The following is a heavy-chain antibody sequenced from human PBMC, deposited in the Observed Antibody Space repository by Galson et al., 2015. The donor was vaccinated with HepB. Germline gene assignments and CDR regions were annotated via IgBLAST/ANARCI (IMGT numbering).Heavy chain of an antibody. CDR1: GYTFTSYG. Sequence: SVKVSCKASGYTFTSYGISWVRQAPGQGLEWMGWISAYNGNTNYAQKLQGRVTITADKSTSTAYMELSSLRSEDTAVYYCARDPRSHYYGSGSYYPTVWYGRNKSYYYYGMDVWGQGTTVTVSS. D-gene: IGHD3-10*01. V-gene: IGHV1-18*01. CDR2: ISAYNGNT. CDR3: ARDPRSHYYGSGSYYPTVWYGRNKSYYYYGMDV. J-gene: IGHJ6*02.